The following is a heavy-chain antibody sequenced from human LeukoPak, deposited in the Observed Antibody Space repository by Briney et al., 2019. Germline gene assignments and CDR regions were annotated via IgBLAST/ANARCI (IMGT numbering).Heavy chain of an antibody. J-gene: IGHJ4*02. CDR1: GASFSGSY. CDR2: INPSGST. CDR3: ARDHGSSGCLY. Sequence: SETLSLTXAVYGASFSGSYWSWIRQPPGKGLEWIGEINPSGSTNYNPSLKSRVTISVDTSKNQVSLRLTSVTAADTAVYYCARDHGSSGCLYWGQGNLVTVSP. D-gene: IGHD6-19*01. V-gene: IGHV4-34*01.